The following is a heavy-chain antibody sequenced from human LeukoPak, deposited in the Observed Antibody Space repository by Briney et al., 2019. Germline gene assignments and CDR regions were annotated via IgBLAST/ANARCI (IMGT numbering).Heavy chain of an antibody. CDR3: ATDISYYYDSSGYYCDY. CDR2: ISSSSSYM. J-gene: IGHJ4*02. V-gene: IGHV3-21*01. D-gene: IGHD3-22*01. CDR1: GFTFSSYS. Sequence: GGSLRLSCAASGFTFSSYSMNWVRQAPGKGLEWVSSISSSSSYMYYADSVKGRFTISRDNAKNSLYLQMNSLRAEDTAVYYCATDISYYYDSSGYYCDYWGQGTLVTVSS.